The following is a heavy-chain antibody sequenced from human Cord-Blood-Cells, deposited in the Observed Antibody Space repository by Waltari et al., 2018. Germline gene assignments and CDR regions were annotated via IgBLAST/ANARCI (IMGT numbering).Heavy chain of an antibody. Sequence: QVQLVQSGAAVKKPGASVKVPCKASGDTFTVYSITRVRQAPGQGLEWMGWINPNSGGTNYAQKFQGRVTMTRDTSISTAYMELSRLRSDDTAVYYCAAYSSGWYGLYWGQGTLVTVSS. D-gene: IGHD6-19*01. CDR1: GDTFTVYS. CDR2: INPNSGGT. CDR3: AAYSSGWYGLY. V-gene: IGHV1-2*02. J-gene: IGHJ4*02.